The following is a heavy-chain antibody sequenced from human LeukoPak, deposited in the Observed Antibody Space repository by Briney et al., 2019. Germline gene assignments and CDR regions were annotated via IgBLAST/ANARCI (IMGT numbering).Heavy chain of an antibody. D-gene: IGHD2-21*01. CDR1: GFTLSTYA. CDR3: AKAPVTSCRGAYCYPFDS. Sequence: GGSLRLSCAASGFTLSTYAMSWVRQTPGRGLEWVAATSSSDAGTYHADSVRGRFTISRDNSKNTLYLQMNSLRAEDAAVYFCAKAPVTSCRGAYCYPFDSWGQGTLVTVSS. V-gene: IGHV3-23*01. J-gene: IGHJ4*02. CDR2: TSSSDAGT.